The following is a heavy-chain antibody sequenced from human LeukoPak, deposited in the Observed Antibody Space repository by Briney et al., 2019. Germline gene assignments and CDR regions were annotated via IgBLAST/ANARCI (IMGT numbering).Heavy chain of an antibody. CDR3: ARSRGYPYDAFDI. Sequence: GRSLRLSCAASGFTFSSYAMHWVRQAPGKGLEWVAVISYDGSNKYYADSVKGRFTISRDNSKNTLYLQMNSLRAEDTAVYYCARSRGYPYDAFDIWGQGAMVTVSS. V-gene: IGHV3-30-3*01. CDR1: GFTFSSYA. J-gene: IGHJ3*02. D-gene: IGHD3-10*01. CDR2: ISYDGSNK.